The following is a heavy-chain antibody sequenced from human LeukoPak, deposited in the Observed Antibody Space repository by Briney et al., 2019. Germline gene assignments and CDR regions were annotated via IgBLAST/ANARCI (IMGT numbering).Heavy chain of an antibody. J-gene: IGHJ5*02. D-gene: IGHD6-13*01. CDR1: GGSISSISYY. CDR3: AKSNSWYRWFDP. CDR2: IYYSGST. V-gene: IGHV4-39*01. Sequence: SETLSLTCTVSGGSISSISYYWGWIRQPPGKGLEWIGVIYYSGSTYYNPSLKSRVTISVDTSKNQFSLKLSSVTAADTAVYYCAKSNSWYRWFDPWGQGTLVTVSS.